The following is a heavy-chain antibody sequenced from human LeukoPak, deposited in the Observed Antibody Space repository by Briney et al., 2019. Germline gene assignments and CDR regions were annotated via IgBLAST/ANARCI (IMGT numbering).Heavy chain of an antibody. J-gene: IGHJ4*02. CDR3: GKTTVGYSSGRYPGWPVDY. V-gene: IGHV3-23*01. CDR2: ISGGGGST. D-gene: IGHD2-15*01. Sequence: GGSLRLSCAASGFTLSSCAMNWVRQAPGKGLEWVSAISGGGGSTYYADSVEGRFTISRDNSKNTVYLQLDSLRVEDTAVYYCGKTTVGYSSGRYPGWPVDYWGQGALVTVSS. CDR1: GFTLSSCA.